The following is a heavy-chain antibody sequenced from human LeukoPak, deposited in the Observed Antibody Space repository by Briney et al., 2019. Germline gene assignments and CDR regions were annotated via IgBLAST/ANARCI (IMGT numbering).Heavy chain of an antibody. CDR3: ATRPYYYDSSGYSEPY. J-gene: IGHJ4*02. Sequence: GGSLRLSCAASGFTFSNYAMSWVRQAPGKGLEWVSAISGSGGNTYYADSVKGRFTISRDNSKNTLYLQMNSLRAEDTAVYYCATRPYYYDSSGYSEPYWGQRTLVTVSS. D-gene: IGHD3-22*01. V-gene: IGHV3-23*01. CDR2: ISGSGGNT. CDR1: GFTFSNYA.